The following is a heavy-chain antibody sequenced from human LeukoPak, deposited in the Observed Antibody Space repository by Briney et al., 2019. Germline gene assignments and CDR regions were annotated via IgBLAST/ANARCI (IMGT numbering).Heavy chain of an antibody. V-gene: IGHV4-39*01. D-gene: IGHD6-25*01. J-gene: IGHJ4*02. CDR2: IYYSGST. CDR3: ARHTPYSSGWYFNY. CDR1: GGSISSDSYY. Sequence: PSETLSLTCTVSGGSISSDSYYWGWVRQPPGKGLEWIGSIYYSGSTYYNPSLKSRVTISEDTSKNQFSLKLSSVTAADTAVYHCARHTPYSSGWYFNYWGQGTLVSVSS.